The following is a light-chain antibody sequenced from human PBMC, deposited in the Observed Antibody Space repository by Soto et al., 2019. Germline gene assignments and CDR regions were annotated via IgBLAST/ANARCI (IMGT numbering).Light chain of an antibody. CDR2: DVS. J-gene: IGLJ2*01. Sequence: QSALTQPASVSGSPGQSITISCTGTSSDVGGYNYGSWYQQHPGKAPKLMIYDVSNRPSGVSNRFSDSKSGYTASLTISGLHAEDEADYSCSSHTSSDTLLVFGGGTNLTVL. V-gene: IGLV2-14*01. CDR1: SSDVGGYNY. CDR3: SSHTSSDTLLV.